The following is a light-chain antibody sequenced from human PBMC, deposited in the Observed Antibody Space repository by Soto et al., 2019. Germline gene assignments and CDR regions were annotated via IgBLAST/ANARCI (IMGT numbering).Light chain of an antibody. Sequence: IVMTQSPATLSVSPGERATLSCRASQSINSNLAWYQQKPGQAPRLLMFRASIRATGFPARFGGSGSGTEFNITISSLQSEDSAIYYCQQYNNWPRATFGGGTKVDI. CDR1: QSINSN. CDR3: QQYNNWPRAT. CDR2: RAS. J-gene: IGKJ4*01. V-gene: IGKV3-15*01.